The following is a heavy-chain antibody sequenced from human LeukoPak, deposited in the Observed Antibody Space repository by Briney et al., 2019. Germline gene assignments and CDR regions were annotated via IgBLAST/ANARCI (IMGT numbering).Heavy chain of an antibody. CDR1: GFTFSSYA. V-gene: IGHV3-30-3*01. CDR2: ISYDGSNK. Sequence: PEGSLRLSCAASGFTFSSYAMHWVRQAPGKGLEWVAVISYDGSNKYYADSVKGRFTISRDNAKNSLYLQMNSLRAEDTAVYYCARDSPSYYGGKDYWGQGTLVTVSS. D-gene: IGHD4-23*01. J-gene: IGHJ4*02. CDR3: ARDSPSYYGGKDY.